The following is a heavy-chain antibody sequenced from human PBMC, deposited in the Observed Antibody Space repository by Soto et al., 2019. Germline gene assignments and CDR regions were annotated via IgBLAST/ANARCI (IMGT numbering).Heavy chain of an antibody. D-gene: IGHD2-15*01. Sequence: GGSLRLSCAASGFTFSNAWMNWVRQAPGKGLEWVGRIKSKTDGGTTDYAAPVKGRFTISRDDSKNTLYLQMNSLKTEDTAVYYCTTDQGCSGGSCTWNYYYYYGMDVWGQGTTVTVSS. CDR1: GFTFSNAW. V-gene: IGHV3-15*07. J-gene: IGHJ6*02. CDR2: IKSKTDGGTT. CDR3: TTDQGCSGGSCTWNYYYYYGMDV.